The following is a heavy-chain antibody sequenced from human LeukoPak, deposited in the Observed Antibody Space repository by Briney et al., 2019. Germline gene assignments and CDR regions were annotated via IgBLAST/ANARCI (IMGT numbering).Heavy chain of an antibody. Sequence: GGSLRLSCAASGFTFSSYWMSWVRQAPGKGLEWVANINQDGSQKYYVDSVKGRFTISRDNAKNSLYLQMNSLRAIDTAVYYCARGGKKGELHDDAFDIWGQGTMVTVSS. CDR1: GFTFSSYW. CDR3: ARGGKKGELHDDAFDI. V-gene: IGHV3-7*01. D-gene: IGHD1-26*01. CDR2: INQDGSQK. J-gene: IGHJ3*02.